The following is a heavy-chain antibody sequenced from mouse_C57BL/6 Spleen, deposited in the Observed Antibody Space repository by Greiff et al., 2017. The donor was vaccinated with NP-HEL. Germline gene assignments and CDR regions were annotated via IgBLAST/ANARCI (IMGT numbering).Heavy chain of an antibody. CDR1: GFTFSDYY. CDR2: INYDGSST. CDR3: ARDRAGYAMDY. Sequence: EVMLVESEGGLVQPGSSMKLSCTASGFTFSDYYMAWVRQVPEKGLEWVANINYDGSSTYYLDSLKSRFIISRDNAKNILYLRMSSLKSEDTATYYCARDRAGYAMDYWGQGTSVTVSS. D-gene: IGHD3-1*01. J-gene: IGHJ4*01. V-gene: IGHV5-16*01.